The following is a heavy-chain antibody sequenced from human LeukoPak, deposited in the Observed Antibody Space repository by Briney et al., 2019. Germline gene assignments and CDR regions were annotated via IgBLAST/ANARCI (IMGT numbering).Heavy chain of an antibody. J-gene: IGHJ4*02. Sequence: ASVKVSCKASGGTLSSYAISWVRQAPGQGLEWMGRIIHSLGIANYAQKFQGRVTITADKPTSTAYMELSSLRSEDTAVYYCARNYGRNEDYWGQGTLFTPSS. V-gene: IGHV1-69*04. CDR2: IIHSLGIA. CDR1: GGTLSSYA. D-gene: IGHD3-10*01. CDR3: ARNYGRNEDY.